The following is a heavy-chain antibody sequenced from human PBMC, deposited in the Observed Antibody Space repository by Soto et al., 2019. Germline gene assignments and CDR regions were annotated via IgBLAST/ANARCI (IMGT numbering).Heavy chain of an antibody. CDR1: GGPISSYY. V-gene: IGHV4-59*12. CDR2: IYYRGST. J-gene: IGHJ4*02. CDR3: AREDYGGNSGNEY. D-gene: IGHD4-17*01. Sequence: SDTLFLTCTFSGGPISSYYLSWIRQSPGNGLERIGYIYYRGSTNYNPSLKSRVTISVDTSKNQCSLKLSSVTAADTAVYYWAREDYGGNSGNEYWGQGAMVTVSS.